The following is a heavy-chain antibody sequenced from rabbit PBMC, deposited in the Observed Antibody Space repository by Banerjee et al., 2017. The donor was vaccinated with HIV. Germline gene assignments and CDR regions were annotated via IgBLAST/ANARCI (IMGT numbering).Heavy chain of an antibody. CDR2: IDAGSSGIT. CDR3: ARDRLAGYFFDL. V-gene: IGHV1S45*01. Sequence: QEQLEESGGDLVKPEGSLTLTCTASGFSFSSGYDMCWVRQAPGKGPEWIACIDAGSSGITYYGSWAKGRFTISKTSSTTVTLQMTSLTAADTATYFCARDRLAGYFFDLRGPGTLVTVS. D-gene: IGHD4-1*01. J-gene: IGHJ4*01. CDR1: GFSFSSGYD.